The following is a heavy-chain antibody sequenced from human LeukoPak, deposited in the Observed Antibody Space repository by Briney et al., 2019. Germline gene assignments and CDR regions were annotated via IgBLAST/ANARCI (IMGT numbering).Heavy chain of an antibody. D-gene: IGHD3-10*01. CDR1: GFIFSSYG. J-gene: IGHJ6*03. V-gene: IGHV3-30*02. CDR3: AGGGFGEAYYYYYYMDV. CDR2: TRYDGSRK. Sequence: GGSLRLSCAASGFIFSSYGMHWVRQAPDKGLEWVAFTRYDGSRKYYADSVKGRFTISRDNSKNTLFLQMNSLRAEDTAVYYCAGGGFGEAYYYYYYMDVWGKGTTVTVSS.